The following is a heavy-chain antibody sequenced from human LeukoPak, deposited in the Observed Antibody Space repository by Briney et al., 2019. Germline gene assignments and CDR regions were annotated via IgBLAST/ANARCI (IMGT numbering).Heavy chain of an antibody. V-gene: IGHV3-21*01. CDR1: GFTFSTYS. CDR3: ARGRGTDY. Sequence: KPGGSLRLSCAASGFTFSTYSMNWVRQAPGKGLEWVSSITSSSSYIYYADSVKGRFTISRDNAKNPLYLQMNSLRAEDTAVYYCARGRGTDYWGQGTLVTVSS. J-gene: IGHJ4*02. CDR2: ITSSSSYI. D-gene: IGHD3-16*01.